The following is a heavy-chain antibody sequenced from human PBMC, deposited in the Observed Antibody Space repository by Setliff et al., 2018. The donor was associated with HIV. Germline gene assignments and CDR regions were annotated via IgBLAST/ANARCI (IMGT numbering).Heavy chain of an antibody. CDR2: ISHGGTT. D-gene: IGHD6-13*01. CDR3: ATAPGISYFDY. CDR1: GFSVSSGYY. V-gene: IGHV4-38-2*01. J-gene: IGHJ4*02. Sequence: SETLSLTCAVSGFSVSSGYYWGWIRHSPGKGLEWIGSISHGGTTNFNPSLKSRVTLSVDTSKNQFSLKLTSVTAADTAVYYCATAPGISYFDYWGQGALVTSPQ.